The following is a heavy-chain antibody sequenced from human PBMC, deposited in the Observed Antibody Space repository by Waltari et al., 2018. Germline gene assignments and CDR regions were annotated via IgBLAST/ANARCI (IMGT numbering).Heavy chain of an antibody. D-gene: IGHD7-27*01. CDR1: GFTFSSYG. J-gene: IGHJ4*02. CDR3: ARAWAGFDY. CDR2: ISYDGSNK. V-gene: IGHV3-30*03. Sequence: QVQLVESGGGVVQPGRSLRLSCAASGFTFSSYGMHWVRQAPGKGLGWVAVISYDGSNKYYADSVKGRFTISRDNSKNTLYLQMNSLRAEDTAVYYCARAWAGFDYWGQGTLVTVSS.